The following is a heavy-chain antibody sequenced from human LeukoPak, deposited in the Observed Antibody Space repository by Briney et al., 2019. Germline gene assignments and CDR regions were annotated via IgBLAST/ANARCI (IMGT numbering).Heavy chain of an antibody. Sequence: PGGSLRLSCAASGFTFSSYAMSWVRQAPGKGLEWVSAISGSGGSTYYADSVKGRFTISRDNSKNTLYLQMSSLRAEDTAVYYCAKGRYDSSGHSQYWYFDLWGRGTLVTVSS. V-gene: IGHV3-23*01. D-gene: IGHD3-22*01. J-gene: IGHJ2*01. CDR1: GFTFSSYA. CDR3: AKGRYDSSGHSQYWYFDL. CDR2: ISGSGGST.